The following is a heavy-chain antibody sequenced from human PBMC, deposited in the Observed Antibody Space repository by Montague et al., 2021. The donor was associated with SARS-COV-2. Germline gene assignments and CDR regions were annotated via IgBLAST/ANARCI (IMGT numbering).Heavy chain of an antibody. CDR3: ARAFWGSWFGESWFGP. CDR1: GGSISSSSYY. Sequence: SETLSLTCTVPGGSISSSSYYWAWIRQPPGKGLEWIGSIYYRGSTYYNPSLKSRVFISVDTSKNQFSLDLSSVTAADTAVYYCARAFWGSWFGESWFGPWGQGTLVTVSS. D-gene: IGHD3-10*01. V-gene: IGHV4-39*07. CDR2: IYYRGST. J-gene: IGHJ5*02.